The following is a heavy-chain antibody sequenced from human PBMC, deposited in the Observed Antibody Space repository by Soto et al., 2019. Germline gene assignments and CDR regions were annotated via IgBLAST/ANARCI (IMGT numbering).Heavy chain of an antibody. CDR3: ARSPPGGVTMVRGDYYYYGMDV. CDR2: ISAYNGNT. Sequence: QVQLVQSGAEVKKPGASVKVSCKASGYTFTSYGISWVRQAPGQGLEWMGWISAYNGNTNYAQKLQGRVTMTTDTSTSTAYMELRSVRSDDTAVYYCARSPPGGVTMVRGDYYYYGMDVWGQGTTVTVSS. D-gene: IGHD3-10*01. CDR1: GYTFTSYG. V-gene: IGHV1-18*01. J-gene: IGHJ6*02.